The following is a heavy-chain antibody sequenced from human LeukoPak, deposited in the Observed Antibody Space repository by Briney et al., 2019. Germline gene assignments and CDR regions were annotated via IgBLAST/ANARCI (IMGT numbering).Heavy chain of an antibody. CDR1: GFNVSLNY. CDR3: ARAHYYDYSYGMDA. Sequence: GGSLRLSCAASGFNVSLNYMTWVRQAPGRGLEWVSFISRGGSTYYADSVKGRFTISRDNSKNTLLLQMNSLRAEDTAVYFCARAHYYDYSYGMDAWGQGTAVTVSS. CDR2: ISRGGST. D-gene: IGHD3-22*01. V-gene: IGHV3-66*01. J-gene: IGHJ6*02.